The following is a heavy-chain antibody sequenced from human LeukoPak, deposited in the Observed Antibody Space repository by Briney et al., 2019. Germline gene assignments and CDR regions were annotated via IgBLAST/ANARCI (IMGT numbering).Heavy chain of an antibody. Sequence: SETLSLTCAVYGGSFSGYYLSWIRQPPGKGLEWIGEINHSGSTNYNPSLKSRVTISVGTSKNQFSLKPSSVTAADTAVYYCARLRGDYWGQGTLVTVSS. J-gene: IGHJ4*02. CDR1: GGSFSGYY. CDR2: INHSGST. D-gene: IGHD1-26*01. V-gene: IGHV4-34*01. CDR3: ARLRGDY.